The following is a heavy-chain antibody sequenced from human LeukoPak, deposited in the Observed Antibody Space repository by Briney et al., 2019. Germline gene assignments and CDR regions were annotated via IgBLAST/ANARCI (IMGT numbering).Heavy chain of an antibody. CDR2: IIPILGIA. Sequence: SVKVSCKASGGTFGSYAISWVRQAPGQGLEWMGRIIPILGIANYAQKFQGRVTITADKSTSTAYMELSSLRSEDTAVYYCARGDTAMEGSFDYWGQGTLVTVSS. J-gene: IGHJ4*02. CDR1: GGTFGSYA. D-gene: IGHD5-18*01. V-gene: IGHV1-69*04. CDR3: ARGDTAMEGSFDY.